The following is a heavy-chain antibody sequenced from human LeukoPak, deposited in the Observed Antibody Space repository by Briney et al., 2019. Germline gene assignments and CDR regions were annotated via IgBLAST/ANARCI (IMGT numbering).Heavy chain of an antibody. Sequence: PGRSLRLSCAASGFIFSSYAMQWVRQAPGKGLEWVAVISYDGSDKKYADSVKGRFTISRDNSKNTLYVQMNSLRAEDTALYYCARDVVRGPDDGYFQHWGQGTLVTVSS. CDR2: ISYDGSDK. J-gene: IGHJ1*01. V-gene: IGHV3-30-3*01. CDR3: ARDVVRGPDDGYFQH. CDR1: GFIFSSYA. D-gene: IGHD3-10*02.